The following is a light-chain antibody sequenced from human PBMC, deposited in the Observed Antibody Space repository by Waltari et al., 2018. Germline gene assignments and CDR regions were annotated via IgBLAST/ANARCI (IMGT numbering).Light chain of an antibody. CDR1: KSISSS. CDR3: QQYKIWPSYT. V-gene: IGKV3-15*01. CDR2: GAS. J-gene: IGKJ2*01. Sequence: EILMTQSPATLSVYPGERATLPCRATKSISSSLAWYPNKPGQAPRLLIYGASTRATGIPARFSVRGSETDFTLTITSLQSEYFAVYYCQQYKIWPSYTFGQGTKLDI.